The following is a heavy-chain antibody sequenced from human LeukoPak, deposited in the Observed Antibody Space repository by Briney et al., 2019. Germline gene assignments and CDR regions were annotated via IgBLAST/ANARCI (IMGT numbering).Heavy chain of an antibody. CDR3: ASYYASGVSAYDYFGMDV. J-gene: IGHJ6*04. Sequence: SETLSLTCAVSGYSISSGYYWGWIRQPPGKGLEWIGSMYHNRGTYYNPSLKSRVTISMDTSKNQFSLRLSSVTAADTAVYYCASYYASGVSAYDYFGMDVWGKGTTVTVSS. V-gene: IGHV4-38-2*01. CDR2: MYHNRGT. D-gene: IGHD3-10*01. CDR1: GYSISSGYY.